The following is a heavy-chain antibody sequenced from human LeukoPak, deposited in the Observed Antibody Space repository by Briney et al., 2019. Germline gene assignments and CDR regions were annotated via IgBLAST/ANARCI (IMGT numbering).Heavy chain of an antibody. Sequence: GRSLRLSCAASGFTFSSYGMHWVRQAPGKGLEWVGVISYDGSNKYYGDSVKGRLTISRDNSKNTVYLQMNSLRAEDTAVYYCAKDPIAVAGNNYYGMDVWGQGTTVTVSS. J-gene: IGHJ6*02. CDR3: AKDPIAVAGNNYYGMDV. CDR1: GFTFSSYG. V-gene: IGHV3-30*18. D-gene: IGHD6-19*01. CDR2: ISYDGSNK.